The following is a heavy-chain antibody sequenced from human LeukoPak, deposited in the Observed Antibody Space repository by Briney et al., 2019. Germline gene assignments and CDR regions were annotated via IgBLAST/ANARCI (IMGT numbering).Heavy chain of an antibody. D-gene: IGHD4-23*01. CDR1: GFTVSNTF. Sequence: PGGSLTLPCAASGFTVSNTFMSWVRQSPEKGLEWIGEINDRGHTNYNPSLKTRVTISVETSKNQFSLKLSSLTAADTAVYYCARDPTTVVTTQYYFGFWGHGALVTVSS. V-gene: IGHV4-34*01. CDR2: INDRGHT. J-gene: IGHJ4*03. CDR3: ARDPTTVVTTQYYFGF.